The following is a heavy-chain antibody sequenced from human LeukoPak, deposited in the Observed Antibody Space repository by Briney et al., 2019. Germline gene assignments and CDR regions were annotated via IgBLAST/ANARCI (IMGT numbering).Heavy chain of an antibody. CDR1: GFPVGSYY. CDR3: ARATHAFDI. Sequence: GGSLRLSCEASGFPVGSYYLTWVRQAPGKGLEWVSAIYKGGTTYYADSVKGRFTISRDNSKNTLYLQMNSLRAEDTAVYYCARATHAFDIWGQGTMVTVSS. CDR2: IYKGGTT. J-gene: IGHJ3*02. V-gene: IGHV3-53*01.